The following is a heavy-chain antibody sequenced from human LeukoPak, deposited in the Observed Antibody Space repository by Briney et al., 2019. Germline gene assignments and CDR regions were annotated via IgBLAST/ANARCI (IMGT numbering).Heavy chain of an antibody. Sequence: PGGSLRLSCAASGFTFSTYGMSWVRQAPGKGLEWVSEISGSGGSTYNADSVKGRFTMSRDNSKNTLYLQMNSLRAEDTAVYYCAKGRDAYNYWYFDLRGRGTLVTVSS. CDR2: ISGSGGST. V-gene: IGHV3-23*01. D-gene: IGHD5-24*01. CDR3: AKGRDAYNYWYFDL. J-gene: IGHJ2*01. CDR1: GFTFSTYG.